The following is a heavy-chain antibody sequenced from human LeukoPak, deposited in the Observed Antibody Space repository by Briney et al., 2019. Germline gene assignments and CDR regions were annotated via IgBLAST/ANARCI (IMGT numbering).Heavy chain of an antibody. D-gene: IGHD5-12*01. CDR2: ISSSSSYI. V-gene: IGHV3-21*01. Sequence: GGSLRLSCAASGFTFSSYSMNWVRQAPGKGLEWVSSISSSSSYIYYADSVKGRFTSSRDNAKNSLYLQMNSLRAEDTAVYYCARDRNSGYDSSFDYWGQGTLVTVSS. J-gene: IGHJ4*02. CDR1: GFTFSSYS. CDR3: ARDRNSGYDSSFDY.